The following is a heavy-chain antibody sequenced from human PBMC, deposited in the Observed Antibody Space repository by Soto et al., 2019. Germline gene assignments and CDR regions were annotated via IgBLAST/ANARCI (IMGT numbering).Heavy chain of an antibody. CDR3: ARVGGWLGNAFDI. CDR2: IKQDGSEK. V-gene: IGHV3-7*03. CDR1: GFTFSSYW. D-gene: IGHD3-16*01. Sequence: GGSLRLSCAASGFTFSSYWMSWVRQAPGKGLELVANIKQDGSEKYYVDSVKGRFTISRDNAKNSLYLQMNSLRAEDTAVYYCARVGGWLGNAFDIWGQGTMVTVSS. J-gene: IGHJ3*02.